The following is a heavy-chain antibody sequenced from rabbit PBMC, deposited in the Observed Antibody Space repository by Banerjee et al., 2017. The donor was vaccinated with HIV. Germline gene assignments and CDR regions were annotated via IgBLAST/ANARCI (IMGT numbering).Heavy chain of an antibody. CDR3: ARTYGSDPGYGYFSL. Sequence: QSLEESGGGLFQPGGSLALTCKASGFSLSNNYYMCWVRQAPGKGLEWIACIGAYYGATYYASWAKGRFTISKTSSTTVTLQMTSLTAADTATYFCARTYGSDPGYGYFSLWGQGTLVTVS. CDR1: GFSLSNNYY. V-gene: IGHV1S40*01. J-gene: IGHJ4*01. CDR2: IGAYYGAT. D-gene: IGHD7-1*01.